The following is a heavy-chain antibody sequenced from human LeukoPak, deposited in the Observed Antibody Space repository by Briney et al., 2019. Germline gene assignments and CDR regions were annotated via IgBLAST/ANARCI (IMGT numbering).Heavy chain of an antibody. Sequence: SETLSLTCTVSGGSISSYYWSWIRQPPGKGLEWIGYIYYSGSTNYNPSLKSRVTISVDTSKNQFSLKLSSVTAADTAVYYCARGLGHDAFDIWGQGTIVTVSS. D-gene: IGHD1-26*01. J-gene: IGHJ3*02. CDR2: IYYSGST. CDR3: ARGLGHDAFDI. V-gene: IGHV4-59*01. CDR1: GGSISSYY.